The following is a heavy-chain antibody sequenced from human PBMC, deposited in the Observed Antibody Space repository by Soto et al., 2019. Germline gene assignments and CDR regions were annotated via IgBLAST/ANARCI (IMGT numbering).Heavy chain of an antibody. J-gene: IGHJ4*02. Sequence: EVQLVESGGGLVQPGGSLRLSCATSGFTFSTYWMHWVRQAPGKGLVWVSRINSDGSSTSYADSVKGRFTISRDNAKNTLYLQMNSLRAEDTAVYYCARSAMGRLGAYDYWGQGTLVTVSS. CDR1: GFTFSTYW. V-gene: IGHV3-74*01. D-gene: IGHD3-16*01. CDR3: ARSAMGRLGAYDY. CDR2: INSDGSST.